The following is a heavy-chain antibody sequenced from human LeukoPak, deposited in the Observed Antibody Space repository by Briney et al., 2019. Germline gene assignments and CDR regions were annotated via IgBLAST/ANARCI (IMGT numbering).Heavy chain of an antibody. CDR1: GFTFSTYG. Sequence: PGGSLRLSCAASGFTFSTYGMHWVRQAPGKGLEWVAFIRYDGSNKYYADPVKGRFTISRDNSKSTLYLQMNSLRAEDTAVYYCARYHCSSTSCYSEVSFDYWGQGTLVTVSS. V-gene: IGHV3-30*02. J-gene: IGHJ4*02. CDR3: ARYHCSSTSCYSEVSFDY. D-gene: IGHD2-2*01. CDR2: IRYDGSNK.